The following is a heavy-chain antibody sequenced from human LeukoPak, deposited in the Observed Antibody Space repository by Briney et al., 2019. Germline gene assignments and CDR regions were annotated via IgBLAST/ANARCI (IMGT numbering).Heavy chain of an antibody. CDR3: GKYSSGTYYRGLDF. V-gene: IGHV3-23*01. CDR1: RFTFGTYA. Sequence: GGSLRLSCATSRFTFGTYAFNWVRQAPGKGLEWVSAIRAAGDTHYADSVRGRFTISRDSARNTLYLQMNSLRAEDTAVYFCGKYSSGTYYRGLDFWGQGTRVTVSS. CDR2: IRAAGDT. D-gene: IGHD3-10*01. J-gene: IGHJ4*02.